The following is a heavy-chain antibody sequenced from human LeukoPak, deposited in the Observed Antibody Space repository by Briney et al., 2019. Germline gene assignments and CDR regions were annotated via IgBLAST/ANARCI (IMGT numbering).Heavy chain of an antibody. J-gene: IGHJ3*01. Sequence: SETLSLTCTVSGGSISSSSYYWGWIRQPPGKGLEWIGSIYYSGSTYYNPSLKSRVTISVDTSKNQFSLKLSSVTAADTAVYYCARGRRGVVIITTYDTFDVWGQGTMVTVSS. CDR3: ARGRRGVVIITTYDTFDV. D-gene: IGHD3-22*01. CDR1: GGSISSSSYY. V-gene: IGHV4-39*07. CDR2: IYYSGST.